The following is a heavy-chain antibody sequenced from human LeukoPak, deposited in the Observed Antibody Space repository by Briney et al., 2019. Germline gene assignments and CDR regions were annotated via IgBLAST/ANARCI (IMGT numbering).Heavy chain of an antibody. CDR3: ARVSGQGFLHNWNGGWFDP. J-gene: IGHJ5*02. CDR1: GFTFSSYA. V-gene: IGHV3-30-3*01. Sequence: GRSLRLSCAASGFTFSSYAMHWVRQAPGKGLEWVAVISYDGSNKYYADSVKGRFTISRDNSKNTLYLQMNSLRAEDTAVYYCARVSGQGFLHNWNGGWFDPWGQGTLVTVSS. D-gene: IGHD1-20*01. CDR2: ISYDGSNK.